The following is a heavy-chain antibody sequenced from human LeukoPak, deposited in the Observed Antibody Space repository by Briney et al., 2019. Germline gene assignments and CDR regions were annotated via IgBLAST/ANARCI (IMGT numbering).Heavy chain of an antibody. CDR2: ISYDGSNK. CDR1: GFIFSSYA. V-gene: IGHV3-30-3*01. J-gene: IGHJ6*02. CDR3: ARDRQGSGWYGMDV. D-gene: IGHD6-19*01. Sequence: PGGSLRLSCAASGFIFSSYAMHWVRQAPGKGLEWVAVISYDGSNKYYADSVKGRFTISRDNSKNTLYLQMNSLRAEDTAVYYCARDRQGSGWYGMDVWGQGTTVTVSS.